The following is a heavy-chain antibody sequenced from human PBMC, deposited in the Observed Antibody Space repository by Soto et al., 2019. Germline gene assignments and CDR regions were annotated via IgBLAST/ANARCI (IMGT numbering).Heavy chain of an antibody. CDR3: AKQRGSCSPLGYFDY. Sequence: VESLKLSCQASGYDFTNYWIVWVRQLPGKGLEWMGIIYPGDSDPRYSQSFQGQATISADKSFRTAYLQWSSLNASDTAMYYCAKQRGSCSPLGYFDYWGQGTLVTVSS. CDR2: IYPGDSDP. J-gene: IGHJ4*02. D-gene: IGHD2-15*01. CDR1: GYDFTNYW. V-gene: IGHV5-51*01.